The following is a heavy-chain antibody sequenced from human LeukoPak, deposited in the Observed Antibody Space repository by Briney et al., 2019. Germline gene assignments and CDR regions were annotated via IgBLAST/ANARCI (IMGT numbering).Heavy chain of an antibody. CDR3: ASGPFTRIVGSFDI. V-gene: IGHV3-53*01. CDR2: IYSDGDT. Sequence: PGGSLRLSCAASGLTVSANCMSWVRQTPGQGLEWVSSIYSDGDTYYTNSVKGRFTISRDNSKNRVYLQMNTLTAEDTARYYCASGPFTRIVGSFDIWGPGTLVTVSS. CDR1: GLTVSANC. D-gene: IGHD3-22*01. J-gene: IGHJ3*02.